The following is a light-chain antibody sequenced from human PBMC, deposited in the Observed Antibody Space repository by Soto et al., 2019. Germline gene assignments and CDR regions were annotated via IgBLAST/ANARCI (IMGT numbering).Light chain of an antibody. CDR2: AAS. CDR3: QQYVTAPFT. Sequence: EIVLTQSPGTLSLSPGERATLSCRASQSVESDYLAWFRQKPGQAPRLLIYAASIRATGIPDRFSGSESETDFTLTISRLEPEDFAEYFCQQYVTAPFTFGQGTKLEIK. CDR1: QSVESDY. J-gene: IGKJ2*01. V-gene: IGKV3-20*01.